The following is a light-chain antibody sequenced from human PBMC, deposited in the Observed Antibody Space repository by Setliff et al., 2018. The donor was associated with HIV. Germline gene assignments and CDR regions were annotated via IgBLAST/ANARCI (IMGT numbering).Light chain of an antibody. V-gene: IGLV2-8*01. CDR2: EVS. CDR3: SSYAGSNNYV. CDR1: SSDVGNYNL. Sequence: QSALTQPASVSGSPGQSITISCTGTSSDVGNYNLVSWYQQHPGKAPKLMIYEVSKRPSGVPDRFSGSKSGNAASLTVSGLRGDDEADYYCSSYAGSNNYVFGTGTKV. J-gene: IGLJ1*01.